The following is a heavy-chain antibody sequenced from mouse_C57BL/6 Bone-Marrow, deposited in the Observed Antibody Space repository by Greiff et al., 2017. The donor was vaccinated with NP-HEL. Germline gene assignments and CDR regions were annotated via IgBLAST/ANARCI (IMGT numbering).Heavy chain of an antibody. CDR2: IYWDDDK. CDR1: GFSLSTSGMG. CDR3: VRRGRYFDV. V-gene: IGHV8-12*01. J-gene: IGHJ1*03. Sequence: QVTLKECGPGILQSSQTLSLTCSFSGFSLSTSGMGVSWIRQPSGKGLEWLAHIYWDDDKRYNPSLKSRLTISKDTSRNQVFLKITSVDTADTATYYCVRRGRYFDVWGTGTTVTVSS.